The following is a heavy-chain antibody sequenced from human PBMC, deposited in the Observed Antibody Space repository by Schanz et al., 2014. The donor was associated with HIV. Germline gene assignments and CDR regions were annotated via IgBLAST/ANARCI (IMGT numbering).Heavy chain of an antibody. J-gene: IGHJ4*02. CDR2: IAHDGGSR. CDR1: GFTFTTKG. V-gene: IGHV3-30*18. D-gene: IGHD6-13*01. Sequence: QSQMVESGGGVVQPGTSLRLSCVVSGFTFTTKGMHWVRLAPGKGLEWVAAIAHDGGSRYYADAVKGRVTISRDNSKNTVYLQMNSLRGEDSAVYYCAKVGRIYSTTWIDHWGQGTLVTVSS. CDR3: AKVGRIYSTTWIDH.